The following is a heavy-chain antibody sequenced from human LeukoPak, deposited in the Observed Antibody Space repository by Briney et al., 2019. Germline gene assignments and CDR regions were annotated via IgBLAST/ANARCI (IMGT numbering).Heavy chain of an antibody. V-gene: IGHV4-61*02. Sequence: SQTLSLTCTVSGGSISSGSYYWSWIRQPARKGLEWIGRIYTSGSTNYNPSLKSRVTISVDTSKNQFSLKLSSVTAADTAVYYCARDLGAPYAFDIWGQGTMVTVSS. D-gene: IGHD1-26*01. J-gene: IGHJ3*02. CDR3: ARDLGAPYAFDI. CDR1: GGSISSGSYY. CDR2: IYTSGST.